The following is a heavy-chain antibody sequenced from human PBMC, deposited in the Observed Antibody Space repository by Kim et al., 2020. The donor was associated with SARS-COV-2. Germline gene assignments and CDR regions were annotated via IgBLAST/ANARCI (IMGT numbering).Heavy chain of an antibody. CDR2: IYYSGST. V-gene: IGHV4-59*13. Sequence: SETLYLTCTVSGGSISSYYWSWIRQPPGKGLEWIGYIYYSGSTNYNPSLKSRVTISVDTSKNQFSLKLSSVTAADTAVYYCARDHRLVVPAAKPRFEDY. CDR1: GGSISSYY. J-gene: IGHJ4*01. CDR3: ARDHRLVVPAAKPRFEDY. D-gene: IGHD2-2*01.